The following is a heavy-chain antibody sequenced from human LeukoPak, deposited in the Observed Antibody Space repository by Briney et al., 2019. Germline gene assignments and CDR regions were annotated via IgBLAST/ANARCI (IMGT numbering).Heavy chain of an antibody. CDR3: AKDRVFGVGATVFDI. D-gene: IGHD1-26*01. Sequence: GGSLRLSCAASGFTFSSYAMSWVRQAPGKGLEWVSAISGSGGSTYYADFVKGRFTISRDNSKNTLYLQMNSLRAEDTAVYYCAKDRVFGVGATVFDIWGQGTMVTVSS. CDR1: GFTFSSYA. V-gene: IGHV3-23*01. CDR2: ISGSGGST. J-gene: IGHJ3*02.